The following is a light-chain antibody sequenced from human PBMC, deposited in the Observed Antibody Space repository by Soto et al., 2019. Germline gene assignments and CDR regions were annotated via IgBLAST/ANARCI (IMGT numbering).Light chain of an antibody. CDR1: SSNIGSNT. Sequence: QSVLTQPPSVSGTPGQRVTISCSGSSSNIGSNTVNWYQQVPGTAPKLLIYANNQRPSGVPDRFSGSKSGTSASLAISGLQSDDEADYYCAAWDDSLHGWLFGGGTKLTVL. CDR3: AAWDDSLHGWL. J-gene: IGLJ2*01. CDR2: ANN. V-gene: IGLV1-44*01.